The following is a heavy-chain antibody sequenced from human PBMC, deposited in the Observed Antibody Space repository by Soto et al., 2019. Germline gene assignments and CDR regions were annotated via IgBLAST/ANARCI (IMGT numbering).Heavy chain of an antibody. Sequence: GASVKVSCKASGYTFSTYGMSWVRQAPGQGLEWMGWISAHNDDTNYAQKFQGRVTMTTDTSTSTAYMELRSLRSDDTAVYYCARDEGYPDPYDYWGQGTLVTSPQ. D-gene: IGHD5-18*01. CDR2: ISAHNDDT. V-gene: IGHV1-18*01. CDR3: ARDEGYPDPYDY. J-gene: IGHJ4*02. CDR1: GYTFSTYG.